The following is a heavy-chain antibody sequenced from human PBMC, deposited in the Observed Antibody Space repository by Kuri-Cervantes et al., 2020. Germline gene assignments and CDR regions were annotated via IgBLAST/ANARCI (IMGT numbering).Heavy chain of an antibody. CDR2: IKQDGSEK. J-gene: IGHJ3*02. CDR3: ARVVPTEDAFDI. CDR1: GFTFSSYW. Sequence: GSLRLSCAASGFTFSSYWMSWVRQAPGKGLEWVANIKQDGSEKYYVDSVKGRFTISRDNAKNSLYLQMNSLRAEDTALYYCARVVPTEDAFDIWGQGTMVTVSS. V-gene: IGHV3-7*04. D-gene: IGHD1-26*01.